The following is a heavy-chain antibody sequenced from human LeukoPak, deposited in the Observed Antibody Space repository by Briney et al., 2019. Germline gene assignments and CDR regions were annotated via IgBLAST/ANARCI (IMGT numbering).Heavy chain of an antibody. V-gene: IGHV3-21*01. CDR2: ISTSSRYI. J-gene: IGHJ5*02. Sequence: GGSLRLSCAASGFTFSSFDMNWVRQAPGKGQEWVSSISTSSRYIYYRDSVKGRFTISRDDAKNSLYLQMNSLRVEDTAVYYCARADCSGSTCYLRRSWFDPWGQGTLVTVSS. CDR3: ARADCSGSTCYLRRSWFDP. D-gene: IGHD2-2*01. CDR1: GFTFSSFD.